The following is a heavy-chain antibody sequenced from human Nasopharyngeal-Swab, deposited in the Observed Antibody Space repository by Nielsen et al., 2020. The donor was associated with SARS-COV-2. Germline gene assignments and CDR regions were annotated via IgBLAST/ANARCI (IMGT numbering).Heavy chain of an antibody. CDR2: ISYDGSNK. V-gene: IGHV3-30-3*01. CDR1: GFTFSSYA. Sequence: GGSLRLSCAASGFTFSSYAMHWVRQAPGKGLEWVAVISYDGSNKYYADSVKGRFTISRDNSKNTLYLQMNSLRAEDTAVYYCARGRNDILTGYYPLVDYWGQGTLVTLSS. J-gene: IGHJ4*02. D-gene: IGHD3-9*01. CDR3: ARGRNDILTGYYPLVDY.